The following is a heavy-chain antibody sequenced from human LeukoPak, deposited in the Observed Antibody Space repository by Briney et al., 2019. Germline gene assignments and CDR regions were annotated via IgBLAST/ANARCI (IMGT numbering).Heavy chain of an antibody. J-gene: IGHJ2*01. V-gene: IGHV1-2*02. D-gene: IGHD3-3*01. CDR2: LSPFNGAT. Sequence: ASVKVSCQASGYTFPVHYIHWLRQAPGQGLEWMGWLSPFNGATKYAQKFQGRVTMHRDTSISTAYIELNSQRSDDTAVYYCARDPGDWRGYWYFNLWGRGTLVTVSS. CDR3: ARDPGDWRGYWYFNL. CDR1: GYTFPVHY.